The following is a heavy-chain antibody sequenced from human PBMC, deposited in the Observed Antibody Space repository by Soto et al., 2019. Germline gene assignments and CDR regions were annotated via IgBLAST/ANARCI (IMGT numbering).Heavy chain of an antibody. Sequence: PGESLRISCEGSGYSFTSYWIAWVRQMPGKGLEWMGIIYPGGSDTRYSPSFQGQVTISADKSISTAYLQWSSLKASDTAMYYCARISYYSYYYGMDVWGQGTTVTVSS. D-gene: IGHD3-16*01. CDR1: GYSFTSYW. CDR2: IYPGGSDT. CDR3: ARISYYSYYYGMDV. V-gene: IGHV5-51*01. J-gene: IGHJ6*02.